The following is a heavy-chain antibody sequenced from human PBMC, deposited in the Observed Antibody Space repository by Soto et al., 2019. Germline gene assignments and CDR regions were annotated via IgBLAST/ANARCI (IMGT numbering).Heavy chain of an antibody. CDR3: ARERQDANWFDP. CDR1: GFTFSSYA. J-gene: IGHJ5*02. D-gene: IGHD2-15*01. Sequence: QVQLVESGGGVVQPGRSLRLSCAASGFTFSSYAMHWVRQAPGKGLEWVAVISYDGSNKYYADSVKGRFTISRDNSKNTLYLQMNSLRAEDTAVYYCARERQDANWFDPWGQGTLVTVSS. CDR2: ISYDGSNK. V-gene: IGHV3-30-3*01.